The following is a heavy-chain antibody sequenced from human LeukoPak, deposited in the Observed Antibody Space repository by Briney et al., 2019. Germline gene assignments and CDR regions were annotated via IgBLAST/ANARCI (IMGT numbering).Heavy chain of an antibody. D-gene: IGHD6-13*01. V-gene: IGHV1-18*01. CDR3: ARDYSSSWYYFNS. J-gene: IGHJ4*02. CDR2: ISVYNGNT. Sequence: ASVKVSCKASGYTFSTSAISWVRQAPGQGLEWMGWISVYNGNTKYTQKFQGRVTMTTDTSTSTAYMELRNLRSDDTAVYYCARDYSSSWYYFNSWGQGTLVTVSS. CDR1: GYTFSTSA.